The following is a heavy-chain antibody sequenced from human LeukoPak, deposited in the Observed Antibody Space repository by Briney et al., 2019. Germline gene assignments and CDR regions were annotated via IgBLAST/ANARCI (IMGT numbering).Heavy chain of an antibody. J-gene: IGHJ4*02. CDR1: GGSISSYY. Sequence: SETLSLTCTVSGGSISSYYWSWIRQPPGKGLEWIGYIYYSGSTNYNPSLKSRVTISVDTSKNQFSLKLSSVTAADTAVYYCARGPLYYDILTGYVDYWGQGTLVTVSS. CDR2: IYYSGST. V-gene: IGHV4-59*01. D-gene: IGHD3-9*01. CDR3: ARGPLYYDILTGYVDY.